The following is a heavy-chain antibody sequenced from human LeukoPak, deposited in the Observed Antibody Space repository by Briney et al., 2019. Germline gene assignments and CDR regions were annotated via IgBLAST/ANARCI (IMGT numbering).Heavy chain of an antibody. CDR1: GGPISSYY. V-gene: IGHV4-59*08. CDR3: AKYYYDSSGYLPPGKKHDAFDI. J-gene: IGHJ3*02. Sequence: SETLSLTCTVSGGPISSYYWSWVRQPPGKALEWIAYIYYSGTPNYNPSLKSRVTISLDASESQFSLKLSSLTAADTAVYYCAKYYYDSSGYLPPGKKHDAFDIWGQGTMVTVSS. CDR2: IYYSGTP. D-gene: IGHD3-22*01.